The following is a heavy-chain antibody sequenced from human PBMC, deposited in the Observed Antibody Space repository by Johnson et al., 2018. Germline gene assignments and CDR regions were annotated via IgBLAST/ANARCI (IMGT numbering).Heavy chain of an antibody. V-gene: IGHV3-48*01. Sequence: EVQLVESGGGLVQPGGSLRLSCAVSGFTFSSYSMSWVRQAPGKGLEWISYISSGSTTIKSADSVKGRFPVTRDNAKNSLYRQRNSLRAEDTGVYYCARGSGSYSRYGVDVWGQGTTVTVSS. CDR1: GFTFSSYS. D-gene: IGHD1-26*01. J-gene: IGHJ6*02. CDR3: ARGSGSYSRYGVDV. CDR2: ISSGSTTI.